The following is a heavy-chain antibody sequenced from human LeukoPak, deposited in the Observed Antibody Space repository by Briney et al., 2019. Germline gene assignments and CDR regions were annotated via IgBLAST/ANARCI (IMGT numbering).Heavy chain of an antibody. D-gene: IGHD3-22*01. CDR2: ISAYNGNT. CDR3: ARVVHYDSSGLDAFDI. J-gene: IGHJ3*02. CDR1: GYTFTSYG. V-gene: IGHV1-18*01. Sequence: ASVKVSCKASGYTFTSYGISWVRQAPGQGLEWMGWISAYNGNTNYAQKLQGRVTMTTDTSTSTAYMELRSLRSDDTAVYYCARVVHYDSSGLDAFDIWGQGTMVTVTS.